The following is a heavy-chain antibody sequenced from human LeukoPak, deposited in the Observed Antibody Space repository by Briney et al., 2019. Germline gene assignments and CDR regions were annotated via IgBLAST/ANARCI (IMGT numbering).Heavy chain of an antibody. CDR3: ARRGHRSGSARGWYFDL. D-gene: IGHD6-19*01. V-gene: IGHV4-59*08. CDR1: GGSISSYY. CDR2: IYYSGST. Sequence: SETLSLTCTVSGGSISSYYWSWIRQPPGKGLEWIGYIYYSGSTNYNPSLKSRVTISVDTSKNQFSLKLSSVTAADTAVYYCARRGHRSGSARGWYFDLWGRGTLVTVSS. J-gene: IGHJ2*01.